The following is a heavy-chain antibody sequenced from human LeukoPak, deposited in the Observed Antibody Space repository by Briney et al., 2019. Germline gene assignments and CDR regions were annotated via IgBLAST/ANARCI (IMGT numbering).Heavy chain of an antibody. CDR2: IYYSGST. CDR3: ATQPGGWYYFDY. D-gene: IGHD6-19*01. V-gene: IGHV4-39*01. Sequence: PSETLSLTCTVSGGSISSSSYCWGWIRQPPGKGLEWIGSIYYSGSTYYNPSLKSRVTISVDTSKNQFSLKLSSVTAADTAVYYCATQPGGWYYFDYWGQGTLVTVSS. CDR1: GGSISSSSYC. J-gene: IGHJ4*02.